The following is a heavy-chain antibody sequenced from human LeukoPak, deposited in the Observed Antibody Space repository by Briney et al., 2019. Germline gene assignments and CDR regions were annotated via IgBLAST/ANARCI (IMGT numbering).Heavy chain of an antibody. CDR2: IGTAGDT. Sequence: GGCLRLSCGASGFTFSSYDIHWVRQATGKGLEWVSAIGTAGDTYYPGSVKGRFTISRENAKNSLYLQMNSLRAGDTAVYYCARGPYCSGGSCYSAYYFDYWGQGTLVTVSS. V-gene: IGHV3-13*04. D-gene: IGHD2-15*01. CDR3: ARGPYCSGGSCYSAYYFDY. CDR1: GFTFSSYD. J-gene: IGHJ4*02.